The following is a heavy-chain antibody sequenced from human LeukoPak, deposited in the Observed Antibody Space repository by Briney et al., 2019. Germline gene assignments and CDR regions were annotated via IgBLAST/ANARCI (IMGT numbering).Heavy chain of an antibody. D-gene: IGHD3-3*01. CDR1: GYSSTSYW. V-gene: IGHV5-51*01. J-gene: IGHJ5*02. CDR3: ARAMETNWFDP. Sequence: GASLKSSCRGSGYSSTSYWSGWVRQMPGKGLEWMGIIYPGDSDTRYNPSFQGQVTISADKSISTAYLQWSSLKASDTAMYYCARAMETNWFDPWEQGTVVVFSS. CDR2: IYPGDSDT.